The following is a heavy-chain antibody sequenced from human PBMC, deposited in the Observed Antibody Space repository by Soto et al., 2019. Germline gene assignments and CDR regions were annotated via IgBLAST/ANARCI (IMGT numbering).Heavy chain of an antibody. D-gene: IGHD4-17*01. CDR3: ARALLTVTTPRDYYYYYMDV. Sequence: GGSLRLSCAAFGFTVSSNCMSWVRQAPGKGLAWVSVIYSNGSTYYADSVKGRFTISRDNSKNTLYLQMNSLRAEDTAVYYCARALLTVTTPRDYYYYYMDVWGKGTTVTVSS. V-gene: IGHV3-66*01. CDR2: IYSNGST. J-gene: IGHJ6*03. CDR1: GFTVSSNC.